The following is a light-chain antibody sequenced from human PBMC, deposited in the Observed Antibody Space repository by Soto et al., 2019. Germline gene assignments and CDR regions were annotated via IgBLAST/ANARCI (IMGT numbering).Light chain of an antibody. CDR2: GAS. CDR1: QSVTNSY. J-gene: IGKJ2*01. Sequence: EIVMTQSPVTLSVSPGERATLSCRASQSVTNSYLAWYQQKPGQAPRLLIFGASTRVAGVPDRFSGSGSGTDFTLTISGLQSEDCAVYYCQQYNKWPRTFGQGTKVDIK. CDR3: QQYNKWPRT. V-gene: IGKV3-15*01.